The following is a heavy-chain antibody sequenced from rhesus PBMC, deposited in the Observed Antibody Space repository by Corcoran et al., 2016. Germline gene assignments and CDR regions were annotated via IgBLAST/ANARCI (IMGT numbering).Heavy chain of an antibody. J-gene: IGHJ4*01. Sequence: QVQLQESGPGLVKPSETLSLTCAVSGGSISRGYYYWSWIRQPPGKGLEWIGYITSRGSTSSNPSLKSRVTISRDTSKNQFSLKLSSVPAADTAVYYCAREPRDTHPVFDYWGQGVLVTVSS. CDR1: GGSISRGYYY. V-gene: IGHV4-122*02. CDR2: ITSRGST. D-gene: IGHD5-42*01. CDR3: AREPRDTHPVFDY.